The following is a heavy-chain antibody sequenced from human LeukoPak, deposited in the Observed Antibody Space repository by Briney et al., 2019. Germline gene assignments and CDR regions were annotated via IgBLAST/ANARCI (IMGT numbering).Heavy chain of an antibody. J-gene: IGHJ4*02. Sequence: SETLSLTCTVSGYSISSGYYWGWIRQPPGEGLEWIGSIYHSGSTYYNPSLKSRVTISVDTSKNQFSLKLSSVTAADTAVYYCAREAFSSGYYDDYWGQGTLVTVSS. CDR2: IYHSGST. CDR1: GYSISSGYY. CDR3: AREAFSSGYYDDY. D-gene: IGHD3-22*01. V-gene: IGHV4-38-2*02.